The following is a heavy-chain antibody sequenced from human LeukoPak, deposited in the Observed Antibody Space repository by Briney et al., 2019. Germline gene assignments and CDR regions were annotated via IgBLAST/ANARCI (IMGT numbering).Heavy chain of an antibody. D-gene: IGHD5-18*01. CDR3: ARVGGYSYGYYYYYYYYMDV. V-gene: IGHV3-7*01. J-gene: IGHJ6*03. CDR2: IKQDGSEK. CDR1: GFTFSSYW. Sequence: PGGSLRLSCAASGFTFSSYWMSWVRQAPGKGLEWVANIKQDGSEKYYVDSVKGRFTISRDNAKNSLYLQMNSLRAEDTAVYYCARVGGYSYGYYYYYYYYMDVWGKGTTVTVSS.